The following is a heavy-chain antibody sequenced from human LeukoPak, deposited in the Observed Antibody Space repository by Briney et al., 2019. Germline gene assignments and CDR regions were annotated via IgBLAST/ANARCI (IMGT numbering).Heavy chain of an antibody. V-gene: IGHV3-30*03. Sequence: PGGSLRLSCAASGFTFSNYGMHWVRQAPGKGLEWVAVISYDGSNKYYADSVKGRFTISRDNSKNTVYLQMNSLRAEDTALYYCWVGDYDSDYWGQGILVTVSS. CDR1: GFTFSNYG. CDR2: ISYDGSNK. D-gene: IGHD4-17*01. CDR3: WVGDYDSDY. J-gene: IGHJ4*02.